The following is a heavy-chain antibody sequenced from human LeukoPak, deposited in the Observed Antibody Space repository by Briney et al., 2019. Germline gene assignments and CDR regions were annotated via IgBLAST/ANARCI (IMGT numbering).Heavy chain of an antibody. D-gene: IGHD6-6*01. V-gene: IGHV3-74*01. CDR3: ARDPYSSTWSYGMDV. CDR2: INSDGSSA. J-gene: IGHJ6*02. Sequence: GGSLRLSCAASGFTFSNYWMYWVRQAPGKGLVWVSHINSDGSSATYAESVKGRFTISRDNAKNSLFLQMNTLRAEDTAVYYCARDPYSSTWSYGMDVWGQGTTVSVSS. CDR1: GFTFSNYW.